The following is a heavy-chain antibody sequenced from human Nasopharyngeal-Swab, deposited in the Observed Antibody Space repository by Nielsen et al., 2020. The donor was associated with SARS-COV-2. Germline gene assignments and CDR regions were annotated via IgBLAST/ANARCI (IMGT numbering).Heavy chain of an antibody. J-gene: IGHJ5*02. V-gene: IGHV3-21*01. Sequence: GESLKISCAASVFTFSSYSMNWVRQAPGKGLEWVSSISSSSSYIYYADSVKGRFTISRDNAKNSLYLQMNSLRAEDTAVYYCARDRATYCSSTSCPWFDPWGQGTLVTVSS. CDR2: ISSSSSYI. CDR3: ARDRATYCSSTSCPWFDP. D-gene: IGHD2-2*01. CDR1: VFTFSSYS.